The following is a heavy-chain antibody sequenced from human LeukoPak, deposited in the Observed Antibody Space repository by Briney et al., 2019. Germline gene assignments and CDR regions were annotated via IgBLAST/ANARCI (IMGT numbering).Heavy chain of an antibody. V-gene: IGHV3-30*03. CDR1: GFTFSSYG. CDR2: ISYDGSNK. Sequence: PGRSLRLSCAASGFTFSSYGMHWVRQAPGKGLEWVAVISYDGSNKYYADSVKGRFTISRDNSKNTLYLQMNSLRVEDTAVYYCTRYIADSSGSPSPSAFNIWGQGTMVTVSS. CDR3: TRYIADSSGSPSPSAFNI. J-gene: IGHJ3*02. D-gene: IGHD3-22*01.